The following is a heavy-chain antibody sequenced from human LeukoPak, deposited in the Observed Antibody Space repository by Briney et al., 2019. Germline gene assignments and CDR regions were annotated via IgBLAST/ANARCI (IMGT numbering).Heavy chain of an antibody. Sequence: PSETLSLTCAVYGGSFSGYYWSWIRQPPGKGLEWIGEINHSGSTNYNPSLKSRLTISVDTSKNRFSLKLSSATAADTAVYYCARRPRYSSGWYGGRGGYYYYGMDVWGQGNTVTVSS. D-gene: IGHD6-19*01. CDR3: ARRPRYSSGWYGGRGGYYYYGMDV. V-gene: IGHV4-34*01. J-gene: IGHJ6*02. CDR1: GGSFSGYY. CDR2: INHSGST.